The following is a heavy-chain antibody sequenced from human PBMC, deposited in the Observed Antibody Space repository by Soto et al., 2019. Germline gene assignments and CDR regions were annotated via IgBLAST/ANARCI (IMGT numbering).Heavy chain of an antibody. Sequence: SETLSLTCTGSGGSISSGDYYWSWIRQPPGKGLEWIGYIYYSGSTYYNPSLKSRVTISVDTSKNQFSLKLSSVTAADTALYYCARLRLTGEQDFDYWGQGTLVTVSS. J-gene: IGHJ4*02. D-gene: IGHD7-27*01. CDR2: IYYSGST. V-gene: IGHV4-30-4*01. CDR1: GGSISSGDYY. CDR3: ARLRLTGEQDFDY.